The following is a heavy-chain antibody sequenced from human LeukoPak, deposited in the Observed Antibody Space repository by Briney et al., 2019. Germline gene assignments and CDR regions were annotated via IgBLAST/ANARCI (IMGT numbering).Heavy chain of an antibody. CDR1: GGSISSGDYY. D-gene: IGHD3-3*01. Sequence: SETLSLTCTVSGGSISSGDYYWSWICQTPGKGLEWIGYIYYSGSTYYNPSLKSRVTISVDTSKNQFSLKLSSVTAADTAVYYCARDSITIFGVPGGWFDPWGQGTLVTVSS. CDR2: IYYSGST. V-gene: IGHV4-30-4*08. J-gene: IGHJ5*02. CDR3: ARDSITIFGVPGGWFDP.